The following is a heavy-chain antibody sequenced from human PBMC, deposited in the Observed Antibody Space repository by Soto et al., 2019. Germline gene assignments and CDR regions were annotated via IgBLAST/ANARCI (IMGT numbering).Heavy chain of an antibody. CDR1: GGTFSSYA. CDR2: IIPIFGTA. Sequence: QVQLVQSGAEVKKPGSSVKVSCKASGGTFSSYAISWVRQAPGQGLEWMGGIIPIFGTANYAQKFQGRVTIXGDXSXITAYMELSSLRSEDTAVYYCAIFSLDYVIYYGMDVWGQGTTVTVSS. D-gene: IGHD4-17*01. J-gene: IGHJ6*02. V-gene: IGHV1-69*12. CDR3: AIFSLDYVIYYGMDV.